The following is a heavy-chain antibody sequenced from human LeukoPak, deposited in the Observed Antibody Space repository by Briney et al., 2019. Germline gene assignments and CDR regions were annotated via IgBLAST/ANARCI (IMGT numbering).Heavy chain of an antibody. CDR1: GFTFSSYG. CDR2: ISYDGGNK. J-gene: IGHJ4*02. Sequence: PGGSLRLSCAASGFTFSSYGMHWVRQAPGKGLVWVAVISYDGGNKYYAESVKGRFNNSRDNAKNSLYLQMNSLRAEDTAVYYCARDGGPQWLVQTYDYWGQGTLVTVSS. D-gene: IGHD6-19*01. CDR3: ARDGGPQWLVQTYDY. V-gene: IGHV3-30*03.